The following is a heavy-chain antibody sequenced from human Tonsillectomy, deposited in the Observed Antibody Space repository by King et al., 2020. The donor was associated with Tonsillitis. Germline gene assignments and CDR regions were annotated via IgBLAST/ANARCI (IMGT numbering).Heavy chain of an antibody. J-gene: IGHJ5*02. Sequence: VQLQESGPGLVKPSQTLSLTCTVSGGSISSGDYYCSWIRQPPGKGLEWIGYIYYSGSTYYNPSLNSRVTMSLDTSKNQFSLRLSSVTAADTAVYYCAREMTYYYDSSGYYWFDPWGQGTLVTVSS. V-gene: IGHV4-30-4*01. CDR1: GGSISSGDYY. CDR3: AREMTYYYDSSGYYWFDP. D-gene: IGHD3-22*01. CDR2: IYYSGST.